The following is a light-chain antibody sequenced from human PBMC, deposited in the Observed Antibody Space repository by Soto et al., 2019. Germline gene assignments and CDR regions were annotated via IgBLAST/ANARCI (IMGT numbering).Light chain of an antibody. CDR2: GVT. V-gene: IGLV2-8*01. Sequence: QSALTQPPSASGSPGQSVTISCTGTSSDVGGYNYVSWYQQHPGKAPKLMIYGVTKRPSGVPDRFSGSKSGNTASLTVSGLQAEDEADYYCSSYAGSTNVFGTGTKVTVL. J-gene: IGLJ1*01. CDR3: SSYAGSTNV. CDR1: SSDVGGYNY.